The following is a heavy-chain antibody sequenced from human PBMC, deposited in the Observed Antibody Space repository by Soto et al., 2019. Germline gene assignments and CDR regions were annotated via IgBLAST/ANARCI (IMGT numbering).Heavy chain of an antibody. CDR1: GYSFASYD. CDR2: WNPYSGDT. CDR3: GRGPYSGSYDIAH. Sequence: QEQLVQSEAEVKKPGASVKVSCKASGYSFASYDIVWVRRAPGQGLEWMGRWNPYSGDTGYAPKFQDRVTVTRHTSISTADMELRTLRSDDTAVYYCGRGPYSGSYDIAHWVPGTLVTVSS. D-gene: IGHD1-26*01. V-gene: IGHV1-8*01. J-gene: IGHJ4*02.